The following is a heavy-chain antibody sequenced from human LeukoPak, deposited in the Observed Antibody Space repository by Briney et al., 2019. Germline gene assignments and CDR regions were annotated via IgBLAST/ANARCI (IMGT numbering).Heavy chain of an antibody. CDR3: AREDGRSGYAPDY. Sequence: PSETLSLTCTVSGGSISSYYWSWIRQPPGKGLEWIGYIYNSESTNYNPSLKSRVTISIDTSKNQFSLKLSSVTAADTAVYYCAREDGRSGYAPDYWGQGTLVTVSS. CDR2: IYNSEST. D-gene: IGHD5-12*01. J-gene: IGHJ4*02. CDR1: GGSISSYY. V-gene: IGHV4-59*12.